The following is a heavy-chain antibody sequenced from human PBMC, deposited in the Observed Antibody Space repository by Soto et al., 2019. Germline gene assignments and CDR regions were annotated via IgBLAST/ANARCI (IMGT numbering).Heavy chain of an antibody. Sequence: QVQLVQSGAEVKKPGSSVKVSCKASGGTFSSYAISWVRQAPGQGLEWMGGIIPIFGTANYAQKFQGRVTITADESTSTAYTELSSLRSEDTAVYYCARDLNGGNPFVFDYWGQGTLVTVSS. CDR3: ARDLNGGNPFVFDY. V-gene: IGHV1-69*01. CDR2: IIPIFGTA. J-gene: IGHJ4*02. CDR1: GGTFSSYA. D-gene: IGHD1-1*01.